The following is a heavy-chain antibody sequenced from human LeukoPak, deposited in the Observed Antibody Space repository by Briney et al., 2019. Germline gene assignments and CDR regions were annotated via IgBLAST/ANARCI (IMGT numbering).Heavy chain of an antibody. CDR1: GYTFTGYY. V-gene: IGHV1-2*02. D-gene: IGHD1-26*01. Sequence: ASVKVSCKASGYTFTGYYMHWVRQAPGQGLEWMGWINPNSGGTNYAQKFQGRVTMTRDTSISTVYMELSRLRSNDTAVYYCAVGIPGSSNFDYWGQGTLVTVSS. J-gene: IGHJ4*02. CDR3: AVGIPGSSNFDY. CDR2: INPNSGGT.